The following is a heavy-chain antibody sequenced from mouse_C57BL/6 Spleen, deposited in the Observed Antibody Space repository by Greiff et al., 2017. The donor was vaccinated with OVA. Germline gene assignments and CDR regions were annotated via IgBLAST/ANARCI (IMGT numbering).Heavy chain of an antibody. CDR3: ARSLRRGDYAMDY. D-gene: IGHD2-12*01. J-gene: IGHJ4*01. CDR2: INPSNGGT. V-gene: IGHV1-53*01. Sequence: VQLQQPGTELVKPGASVKLSCKASGYTFTSYWMHWVKQRPGQGLEWIGNINPSNGGTKYNEKFKSKATLTVDKSSSTAYMQLSSLTSEDSAVYYCARSLRRGDYAMDYWGQGTSVTVSS. CDR1: GYTFTSYW.